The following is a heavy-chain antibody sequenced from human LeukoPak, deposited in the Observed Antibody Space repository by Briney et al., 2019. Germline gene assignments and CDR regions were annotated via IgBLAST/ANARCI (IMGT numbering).Heavy chain of an antibody. CDR1: GFTFSSYA. V-gene: IGHV3-23*01. D-gene: IGHD5-12*01. J-gene: IGHJ4*02. CDR3: AKRPRGLRLYYFDY. Sequence: GGSLRLSCAASGFTFSSYAMSWVRQAPGKGLEWVSAISGSGGSTYYADSVKGRFTISRDNSKNTLYLQTNSLRAEDTAVYYCAKRPRGLRLYYFDYWGQGTLVTVSS. CDR2: ISGSGGST.